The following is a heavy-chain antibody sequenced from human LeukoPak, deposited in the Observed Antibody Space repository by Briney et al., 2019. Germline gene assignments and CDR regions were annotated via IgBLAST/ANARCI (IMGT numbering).Heavy chain of an antibody. V-gene: IGHV1-2*02. D-gene: IGHD2-2*01. J-gene: IGHJ4*02. Sequence: ASVKVSCKASGYTFTSYYIHWVRQAPGQGLEWMGWINAHSGGTNYAQKFQGGVTMTRDTSITTAYMELSSLRSDDTAVYYCARDVGEYCSSTNCYASHYWGQGTLVTVSS. CDR1: GYTFTSYY. CDR3: ARDVGEYCSSTNCYASHY. CDR2: INAHSGGT.